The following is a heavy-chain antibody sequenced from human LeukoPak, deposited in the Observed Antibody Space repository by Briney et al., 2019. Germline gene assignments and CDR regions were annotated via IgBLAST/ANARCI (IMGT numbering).Heavy chain of an antibody. CDR1: KFTVSSKY. V-gene: IGHV3-66*01. CDR2: IYSDGST. D-gene: IGHD3-16*02. CDR3: ARDHTGYQYGSFSYHYQYMDV. Sequence: GGSLRLSCAASKFTVSSKYMSWVRQAPGKGLEWVSVIYSDGSTHYADSVKGRFTISRDNAKNSMYLQMNSLRADDTAVYYCARDHTGYQYGSFSYHYQYMDVWGKGTTVTVSS. J-gene: IGHJ6*03.